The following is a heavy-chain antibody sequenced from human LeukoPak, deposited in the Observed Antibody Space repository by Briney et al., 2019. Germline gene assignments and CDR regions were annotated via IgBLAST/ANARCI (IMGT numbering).Heavy chain of an antibody. J-gene: IGHJ1*01. Sequence: GGSLRLSCAASGFTFDEFAMHWVRQAPGKGLEWVSFVSGDGGRTDYVDSVKGRFTISRDNSKNSLYLQMNSLTAEDTAFYFCARDRMSRAPTYFHHWGQGTLVTVSA. D-gene: IGHD2-2*01. CDR3: ARDRMSRAPTYFHH. CDR1: GFTFDEFA. V-gene: IGHV3-43*02. CDR2: VSGDGGRT.